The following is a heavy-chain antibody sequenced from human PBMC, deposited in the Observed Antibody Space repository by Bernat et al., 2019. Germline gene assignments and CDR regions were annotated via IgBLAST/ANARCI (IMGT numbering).Heavy chain of an antibody. CDR1: GFTCSSYA. J-gene: IGHJ3*02. Sequence: EVQLLESGGGLVQPGGSLRLSCAASGFTCSSYAMSWVRQASGKGLEWVSAISGSGGSTYYADSVKGRFTISRDNSKSSLYLQMNSLRAEDTAVYYCAKDLARYSSSSYAFDIWGQGTMVTVAS. V-gene: IGHV3-23*01. CDR2: ISGSGGST. D-gene: IGHD6-6*01. CDR3: AKDLARYSSSSYAFDI.